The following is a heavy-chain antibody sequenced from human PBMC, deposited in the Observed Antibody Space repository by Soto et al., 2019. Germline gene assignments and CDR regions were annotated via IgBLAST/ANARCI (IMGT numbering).Heavy chain of an antibody. V-gene: IGHV4-4*07. CDR2: VYSTGGV. Sequence: QLQLHESGPGLVKPSETLSLTCNVSGDSIGRFYWSWIRQSAGKGLEWIGRVYSTGGVTYNPSLKGRVTISLDRSNNHVSLEMNSVTAAETAVYFCASDLSGTGLDIWGRGTRVSVSS. J-gene: IGHJ6*02. CDR3: ASDLSGTGLDI. CDR1: GDSIGRFY. D-gene: IGHD1-26*01.